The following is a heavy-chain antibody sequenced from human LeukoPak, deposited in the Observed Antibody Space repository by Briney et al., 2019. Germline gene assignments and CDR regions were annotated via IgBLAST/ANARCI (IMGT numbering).Heavy chain of an antibody. J-gene: IGHJ4*02. Sequence: QPGRSLRLSCAASGFTFSSYAMHWVRQAPGKGLEWVAVISYDGSNKYYADSVKGRFTISRDNSKNTLYLQMNSLRAEDTAVYYCAKAARPRYDILTGFLDWGQGTLVTVSS. CDR2: ISYDGSNK. CDR3: AKAARPRYDILTGFLD. CDR1: GFTFSSYA. V-gene: IGHV3-30-3*01. D-gene: IGHD3-9*01.